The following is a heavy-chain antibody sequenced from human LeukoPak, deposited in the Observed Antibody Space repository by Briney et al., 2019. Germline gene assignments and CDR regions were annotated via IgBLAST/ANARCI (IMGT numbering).Heavy chain of an antibody. Sequence: SETLSLTCTVSGGSISSYYWSWIRQPAGKGLEWIGRIYTSGSTNYNPSLKSRVTMSVDTSKNQFSLKLSSVTAADTAVYYCARDANRYYSGGSCYVLDYWGQGTLVTVSS. D-gene: IGHD2-15*01. CDR3: ARDANRYYSGGSCYVLDY. J-gene: IGHJ4*02. CDR1: GGSISSYY. V-gene: IGHV4-4*07. CDR2: IYTSGST.